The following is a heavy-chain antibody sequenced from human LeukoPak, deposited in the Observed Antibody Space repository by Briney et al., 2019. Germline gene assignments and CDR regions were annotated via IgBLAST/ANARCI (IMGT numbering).Heavy chain of an antibody. CDR1: GYSISSGYY. Sequence: SETLSLTCTVSGYSISSGYYWGWIRQPPGKGLEWIGSIYHSGSTYYNPSLKSRVTISVDTSKNQFSLKLSSVTAADTAVYYCARVGGYYYDSSGYDYWGQGTLVTVSS. CDR3: ARVGGYYYDSSGYDY. CDR2: IYHSGST. D-gene: IGHD3-22*01. J-gene: IGHJ4*02. V-gene: IGHV4-38-2*02.